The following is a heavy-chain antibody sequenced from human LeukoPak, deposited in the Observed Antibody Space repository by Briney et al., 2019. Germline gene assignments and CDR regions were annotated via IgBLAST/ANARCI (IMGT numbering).Heavy chain of an antibody. J-gene: IGHJ4*02. CDR3: ARSSTTYYYDTSSHY. V-gene: IGHV3-53*01. CDR1: GFTVSSNY. D-gene: IGHD3-22*01. Sequence: GGSLRLSCAASGFTVSSNYMSWVRQAPGKGLEWVSVICSGGSTYYADSVKGRFTISRDNSKNTLYLQMNSLRAEDTAVYYCARSSTTYYYDTSSHYWGQGTLVTVSS. CDR2: ICSGGST.